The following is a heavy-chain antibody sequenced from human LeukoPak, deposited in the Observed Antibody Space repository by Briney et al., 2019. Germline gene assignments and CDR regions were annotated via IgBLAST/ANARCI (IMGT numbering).Heavy chain of an antibody. J-gene: IGHJ4*02. CDR3: ARVGYYDSSGGNYFDY. D-gene: IGHD3-22*01. V-gene: IGHV1-69*13. CDR1: GGTFSSYA. Sequence: GASVKVSCKASGGTFSSYAISWVRQAPGQGLEWMGGIIPIFGTANYAQKFQGRVTITADESTSTAYMELSSLRSEDTAVYYCARVGYYDSSGGNYFDYWGQGTLVTVSS. CDR2: IIPIFGTA.